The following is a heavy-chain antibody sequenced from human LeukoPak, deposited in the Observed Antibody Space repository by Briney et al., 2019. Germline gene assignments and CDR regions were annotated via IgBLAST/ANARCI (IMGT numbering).Heavy chain of an antibody. J-gene: IGHJ4*02. Sequence: SETLSLTCTVSGGSISSSSYYWGWIRQPPGKGLEWIGSIYYSGSTYYNPSLKSRVTISVDTSKNQFSLKLSSVTAADTAVYYCALGGAAAGTDYWGQGTLVTVSS. CDR1: GGSISSSSYY. D-gene: IGHD6-13*01. V-gene: IGHV4-39*07. CDR2: IYYSGST. CDR3: ALGGAAAGTDY.